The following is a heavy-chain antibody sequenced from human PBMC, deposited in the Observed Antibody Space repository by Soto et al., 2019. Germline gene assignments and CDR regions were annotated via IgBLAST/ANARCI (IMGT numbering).Heavy chain of an antibody. D-gene: IGHD3-10*01. V-gene: IGHV5-51*01. J-gene: IGHJ6*02. Sequence: WIRQPPGKGLEWIGYIYPGDSDTRYSPSFQGQVTISADKSISTAYLQWSSLKASDTAMYYCAGGGVRGVITRTRDYYGMDVWGQGTTVTVSS. CDR2: IYPGDSDT. CDR3: AGGGVRGVITRTRDYYGMDV.